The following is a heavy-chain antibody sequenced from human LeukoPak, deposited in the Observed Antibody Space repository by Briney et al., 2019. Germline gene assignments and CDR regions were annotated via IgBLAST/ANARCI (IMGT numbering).Heavy chain of an antibody. D-gene: IGHD2-15*01. CDR3: AKGGYCSGGSCYSLDAFDI. CDR1: GFTFSSYA. Sequence: GGSLRLSCAASGFTFSSYAMSWVRQAPGKGLEWVSAISGSGGSTYYADSVKGRFTISRDNSKNTLYLQMNSLRAEETAVYYCAKGGYCSGGSCYSLDAFDIWGQGTMVTVSS. CDR2: ISGSGGST. J-gene: IGHJ3*02. V-gene: IGHV3-23*01.